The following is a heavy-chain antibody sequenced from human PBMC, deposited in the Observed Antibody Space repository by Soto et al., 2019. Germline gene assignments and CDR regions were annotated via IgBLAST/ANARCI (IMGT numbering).Heavy chain of an antibody. CDR2: ISSTTNYI. CDR1: GFTFTRYS. J-gene: IGHJ4*02. CDR3: ARESEDLTCNFVS. V-gene: IGHV3-21*06. Sequence: EVQLVESGGGLVKPGGSLRLSCAASGFTFTRYSMNWVRQAPGKRLELVSSISSTTNYIYYGDSMKGRFTISRDNAKSSLYVEMDSLRAGETAVSYCARESEDLTCNFVSWGVGTLVTV.